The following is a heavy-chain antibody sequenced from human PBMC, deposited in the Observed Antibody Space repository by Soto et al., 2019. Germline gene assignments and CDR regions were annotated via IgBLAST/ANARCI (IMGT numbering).Heavy chain of an antibody. V-gene: IGHV4-39*01. Sequence: PSETLSLTCTVSGGSISSSSYYWGWIRQPPGKGLEWIGSIYYSGSTYYNPSLKSRVTISVDTSKNQFSLKLSSVTAADTAVYYCARHSSGSSGWYSTNYYYYYMYVWGKGTTVTVSS. J-gene: IGHJ6*03. CDR2: IYYSGST. D-gene: IGHD6-19*01. CDR3: ARHSSGSSGWYSTNYYYYYMYV. CDR1: GGSISSSSYY.